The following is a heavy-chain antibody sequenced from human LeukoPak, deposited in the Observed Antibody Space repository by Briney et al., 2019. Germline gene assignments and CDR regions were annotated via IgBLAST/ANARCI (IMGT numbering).Heavy chain of an antibody. V-gene: IGHV3-23*01. J-gene: IGHJ6*02. CDR1: GFTFSSYA. CDR2: ISGSGGST. D-gene: IGHD6-13*01. Sequence: GGSLRLSCAASGFTFSSYAMSWVRQAPGKGLEWVSAISGSGGSTYYADSVKGRFTISRDNSKNTLYLQMNSLRAEDTAVYYCATRPDRGLAAAGTEAHYYYGMDVWGQGTTVTVSS. CDR3: ATRPDRGLAAAGTEAHYYYGMDV.